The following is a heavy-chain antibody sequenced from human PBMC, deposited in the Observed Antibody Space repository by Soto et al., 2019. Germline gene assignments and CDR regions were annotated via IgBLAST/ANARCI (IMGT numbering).Heavy chain of an antibody. CDR2: ISYDGSNK. Sequence: GGSLRLSCAASGFTFSSYGMHWVRQAPGKGMEWVAVISYDGSNKYYADSVKGRFTISRDNSKNTLYLQMNSLRAEDTAVYYCAKDSVIFGVWRGYGMDVCGQGTTVTVSS. V-gene: IGHV3-30*18. CDR3: AKDSVIFGVWRGYGMDV. CDR1: GFTFSSYG. J-gene: IGHJ6*02. D-gene: IGHD3-3*01.